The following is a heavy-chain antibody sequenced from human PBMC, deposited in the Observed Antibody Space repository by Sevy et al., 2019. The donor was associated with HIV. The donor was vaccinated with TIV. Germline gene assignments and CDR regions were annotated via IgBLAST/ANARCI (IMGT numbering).Heavy chain of an antibody. CDR1: GFTFSSYA. CDR3: ARDQHDYAGNLRTGWFDP. V-gene: IGHV3-30-3*01. J-gene: IGHJ5*02. Sequence: GGCLRLSCAASGFTFSSYAFHWVRQAPGKGLEWVSIIAYDGTNKYYADSVKGRFTVSRDNSKSTLYLQMNSLRTEDTAVYYCARDQHDYAGNLRTGWFDPWGQGTLVTVSS. D-gene: IGHD4-17*01. CDR2: IAYDGTNK.